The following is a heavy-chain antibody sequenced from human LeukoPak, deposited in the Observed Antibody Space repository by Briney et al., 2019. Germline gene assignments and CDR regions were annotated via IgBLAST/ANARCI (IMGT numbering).Heavy chain of an antibody. V-gene: IGHV1-18*01. D-gene: IGHD3-10*01. CDR3: ARDSPYYYGSGSYLNLYYYYYMDV. J-gene: IGHJ6*03. CDR2: ISAYNGNT. CDR1: GYTFTSYG. Sequence: ASVKVSCKASGYTFTSYGISWVRQAPEQGLDWMGWISAYNGNTNYAQKLQGRVTMTTDTSTSTAYMELRSLRSDDTAVYYCARDSPYYYGSGSYLNLYYYYYMDVWGKGTTVTVSS.